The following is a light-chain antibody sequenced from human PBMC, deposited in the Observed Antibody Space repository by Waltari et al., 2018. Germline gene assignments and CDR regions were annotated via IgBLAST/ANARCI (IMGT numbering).Light chain of an antibody. CDR1: SSTIGSNY. CDR2: RND. V-gene: IGLV1-47*01. Sequence: QSVLIQPPSVSGTPWQRVTISCSRRSSTIGSNYVHWDEHLPGTAPKLLIYRNDQRPSGVPDRFSGSKSGTSASLAISGLRSEDEADFYCATWDDSLGGAIFGPGTKVTVL. J-gene: IGLJ1*01. CDR3: ATWDDSLGGAI.